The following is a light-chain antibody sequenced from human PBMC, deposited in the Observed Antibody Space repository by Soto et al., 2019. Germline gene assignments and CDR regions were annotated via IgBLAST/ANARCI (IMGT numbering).Light chain of an antibody. CDR3: QQRSNWPPPIT. V-gene: IGKV3-11*01. CDR1: QSVSSY. CDR2: DAS. Sequence: EIVFTQSPATLSLSPGERATLSCRASQSVSSYLAWYQQKPGQAPRLLIYDASNRATGIPARFSGSGSGTDFTLTISSLEPEDFAVYYCQQRSNWPPPITFGQ. J-gene: IGKJ5*01.